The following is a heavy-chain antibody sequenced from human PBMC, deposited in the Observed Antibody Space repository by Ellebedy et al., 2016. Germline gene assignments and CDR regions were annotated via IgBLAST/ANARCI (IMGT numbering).Heavy chain of an antibody. CDR1: GYTFTGYY. D-gene: IGHD3-10*01. CDR3: ARDQSKHYYGSGGY. J-gene: IGHJ4*02. Sequence: ASVKVSXXASGYTFTGYYMHWVRQAPGQGLEWMGWINPNSGGTNYAQKFQGRVTMTRDTSISTAYMELSRLRSDDTAVYYCARDQSKHYYGSGGYWGQGTLVTVSS. CDR2: INPNSGGT. V-gene: IGHV1-2*02.